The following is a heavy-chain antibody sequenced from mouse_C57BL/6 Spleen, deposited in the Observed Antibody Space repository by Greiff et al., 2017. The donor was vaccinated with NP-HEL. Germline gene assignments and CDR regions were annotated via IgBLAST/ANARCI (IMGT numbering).Heavy chain of an antibody. Sequence: QVQLQQSGAELVRPGTSVKVSCKASGYAFTNYLIEWVKQRPGQGLEWIGDIYPGSGSTNYNEKFKSKATLTVDTSSSTAYMQLSSLTSEDSAVYYCARGGITTVVAGMDYWGQGTSVTVSS. J-gene: IGHJ4*01. D-gene: IGHD1-1*01. V-gene: IGHV1-54*01. CDR2: IYPGSGST. CDR3: ARGGITTVVAGMDY. CDR1: GYAFTNYL.